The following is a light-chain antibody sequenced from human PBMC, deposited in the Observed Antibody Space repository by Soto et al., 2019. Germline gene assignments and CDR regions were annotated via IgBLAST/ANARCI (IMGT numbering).Light chain of an antibody. V-gene: IGKV3-20*01. Sequence: EIVLTQSPGTLSLSPGERATLSCRASQSVSSSYLVWYQQKPGQAPRLLIYGASSRASGIPDRFSGSGSGTDFTLTINRLEPEDFAVYYCQEFGSSRTFGQGPKVEIK. CDR3: QEFGSSRT. CDR1: QSVSSSY. J-gene: IGKJ1*01. CDR2: GAS.